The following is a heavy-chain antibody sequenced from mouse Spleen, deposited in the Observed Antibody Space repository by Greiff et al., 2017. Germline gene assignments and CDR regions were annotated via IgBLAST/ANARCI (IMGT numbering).Heavy chain of an antibody. J-gene: IGHJ3*01. CDR3: ARHHYSASWFAY. CDR1: GFTFSSYA. V-gene: IGHV5-6-2*01. Sequence: EVKLVESGGGLVKPGGSLKLSCAASGFTFSSYAMSWVRQTPEKRLEWVAAINSNGGSTYYPDTVKDRFTLSRDNAKNTLYLQMSSLRSEDTALYYCARHHYSASWFAYWGQGTLVTVSA. D-gene: IGHD2-12*01. CDR2: INSNGGST.